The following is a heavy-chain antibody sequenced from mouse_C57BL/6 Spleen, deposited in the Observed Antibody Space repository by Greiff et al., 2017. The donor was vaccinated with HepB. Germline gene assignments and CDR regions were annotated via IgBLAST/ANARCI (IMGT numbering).Heavy chain of an antibody. D-gene: IGHD1-1*01. CDR3: TRPFITTVVAPY. V-gene: IGHV1-15*01. J-gene: IGHJ3*01. CDR2: IDPETGGT. CDR1: GYTFTDYE. Sequence: VQLQQSGAELVRPGASVTLSCKASGYTFTDYEMHWVKQTPVHGLEWIGAIDPETGGTAYNQKFKGKAILTADKSSSTAYMELRSLTSEDSAVYYCTRPFITTVVAPYRGQGTLVTVSA.